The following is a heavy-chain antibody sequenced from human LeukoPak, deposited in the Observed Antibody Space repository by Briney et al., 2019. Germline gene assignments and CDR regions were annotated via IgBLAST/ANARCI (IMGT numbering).Heavy chain of an antibody. CDR1: GGSFSGYY. Sequence: SETLSLTCAVYGGSFSGYYWSWIRQPPGKGLEWIGEINHSGSTNYNPSLESRVTISVDTSKNQFSLKLSSVTAADTAVYYCARDADPANWFDPWGQGTLVTVSS. CDR2: INHSGST. V-gene: IGHV4-34*01. J-gene: IGHJ5*02. CDR3: ARDADPANWFDP. D-gene: IGHD2-2*01.